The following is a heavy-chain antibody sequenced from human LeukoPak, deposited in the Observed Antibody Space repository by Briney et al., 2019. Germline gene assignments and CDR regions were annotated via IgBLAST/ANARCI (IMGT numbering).Heavy chain of an antibody. CDR2: SNSDGSST. D-gene: IGHD2-15*01. V-gene: IGHV3-74*01. J-gene: IGHJ4*02. Sequence: TGGSLRLSCAASGFTFSSYWMHWVRQAPGKGLVWVSRSNSDGSSTIYADSVKGRFTISRDNAKSTLCLQMNSLRAEDTAVYYCTSLYCSGGSCDYWGQGTLVTVSS. CDR3: TSLYCSGGSCDY. CDR1: GFTFSSYW.